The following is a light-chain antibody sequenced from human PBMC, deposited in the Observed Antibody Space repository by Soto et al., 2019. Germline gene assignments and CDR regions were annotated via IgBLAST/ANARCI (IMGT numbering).Light chain of an antibody. Sequence: QSALTQPAAVSGSPGESITISCTGTTSDIGTYNYVSWFQQYSGKAPKLLIYEVNNRPSGVSNRFSGSKSGNSASLTISGLQAEDEGDYYCTSMTISSTSRYVFGTGTKVTVL. V-gene: IGLV2-14*01. J-gene: IGLJ1*01. CDR1: TSDIGTYNY. CDR3: TSMTISSTSRYV. CDR2: EVN.